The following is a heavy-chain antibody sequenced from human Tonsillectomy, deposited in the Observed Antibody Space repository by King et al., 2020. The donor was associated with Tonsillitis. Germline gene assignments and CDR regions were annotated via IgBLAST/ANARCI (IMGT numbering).Heavy chain of an antibody. D-gene: IGHD5-18*01. V-gene: IGHV3-53*01. J-gene: IGHJ5*02. CDR1: GFTVSRNY. Sequence: VQLVESGGGLIQPGGSLRLSCAASGFTVSRNYMSLVRQAPGNGLEWGSVIYSGVSTYYADSVKGRFTISRDNSKNTLYLQMNSLRAEDTAVYYCARDWYSSGLFDPWGQGTLVTVSS. CDR2: IYSGVST. CDR3: ARDWYSSGLFDP.